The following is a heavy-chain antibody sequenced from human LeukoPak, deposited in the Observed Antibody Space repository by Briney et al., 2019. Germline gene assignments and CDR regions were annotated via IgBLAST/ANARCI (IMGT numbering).Heavy chain of an antibody. Sequence: GRSLRLSCAASGFTFSSYAMHWVRQAPGKGLEWVSAISGSGGSTYYADSVKGWFTISRDNSKNTLYLQMNSLRAEDTAVYYCAKPHYDSSGYQDYWGQGTLVTVSS. CDR3: AKPHYDSSGYQDY. CDR2: ISGSGGST. V-gene: IGHV3-23*01. D-gene: IGHD3-22*01. J-gene: IGHJ4*02. CDR1: GFTFSSYA.